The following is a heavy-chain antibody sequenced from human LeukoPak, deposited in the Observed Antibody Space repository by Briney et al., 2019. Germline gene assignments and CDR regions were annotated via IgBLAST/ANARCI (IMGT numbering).Heavy chain of an antibody. CDR2: IYYSGST. D-gene: IGHD3-3*01. V-gene: IGHV4-31*03. CDR1: GGSISSGGYY. J-gene: IGHJ6*02. CDR3: ARGSPYDFWSGYFPYYYYYGMDV. Sequence: SQTLSLTCTVSGGSISSGGYYWSWIRQHPGKGLEWIGYIYYSGSTHYNPSLKSRVTISVDTSKNQFSLKLSSVTAADTAVYYCARGSPYDFWSGYFPYYYYYGMDVWGQGTTVTVSS.